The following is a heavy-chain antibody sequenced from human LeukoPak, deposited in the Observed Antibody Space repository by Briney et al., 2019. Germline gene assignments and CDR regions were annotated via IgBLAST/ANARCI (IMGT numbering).Heavy chain of an antibody. CDR2: ISSSSSTI. Sequence: GGSLRLSGAASGFTFSSYSMNWVRQAPGKGLEWVSYISSSSSTIYYADSVKGRFTISRDNAKNSLYLQMNSLRAEDTAVYYCARDRGVDYWGQGTLVTVSS. V-gene: IGHV3-48*01. CDR3: ARDRGVDY. CDR1: GFTFSSYS. J-gene: IGHJ4*02.